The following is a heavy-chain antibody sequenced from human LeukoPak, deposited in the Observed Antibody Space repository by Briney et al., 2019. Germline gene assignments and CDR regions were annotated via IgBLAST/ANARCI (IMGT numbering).Heavy chain of an antibody. V-gene: IGHV4-39*01. J-gene: IGHJ5*02. CDR3: ARRGYCSSTGCYEYWFDP. Sequence: SETLSLTCTVSGGSLSSSSYYWGWIRQPPGKGLEWLGIIYYSGSTYYNPSLKSRLTISVDTSKNQFSLKLSSVTATDTAVYYCARRGYCSSTGCYEYWFDPWGQGTLVTVSS. D-gene: IGHD2-2*01. CDR1: GGSLSSSSYY. CDR2: IYYSGST.